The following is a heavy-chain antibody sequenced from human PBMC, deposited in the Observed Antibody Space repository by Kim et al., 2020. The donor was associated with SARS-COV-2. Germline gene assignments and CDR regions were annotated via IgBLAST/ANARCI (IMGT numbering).Heavy chain of an antibody. CDR3: ARDIGVPAAYGIAAAGTHSRFDY. Sequence: SETLSLTCTVSGGSISSYYWSWIRQPAGKGLEWIGRIYTSGSTNYNPSLKSRVTMSVDTSKNQFSLKLSSVTAADTAVYYCARDIGVPAAYGIAAAGTHSRFDYWGQGTLVTVSS. CDR2: IYTSGST. D-gene: IGHD6-13*01. J-gene: IGHJ4*02. CDR1: GGSISSYY. V-gene: IGHV4-4*07.